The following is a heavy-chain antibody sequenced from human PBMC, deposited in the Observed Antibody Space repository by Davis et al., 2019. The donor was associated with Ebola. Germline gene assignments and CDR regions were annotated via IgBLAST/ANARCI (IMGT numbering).Heavy chain of an antibody. V-gene: IGHV1-2*02. D-gene: IGHD3-9*01. CDR1: GYTFTAYY. Sequence: ASVQVSCKASGYTFTAYYMHWVRQAPGQGLEWMGWINPNSGGTNYAQKFQGRVTMTRDTSINTAYMELTRLTSDETAVYYCAREATTISYRFDFWGQGTLVTVSS. CDR2: INPNSGGT. CDR3: AREATTISYRFDF. J-gene: IGHJ4*02.